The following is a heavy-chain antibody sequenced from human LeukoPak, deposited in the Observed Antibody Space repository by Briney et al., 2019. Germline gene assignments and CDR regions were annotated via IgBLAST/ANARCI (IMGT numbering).Heavy chain of an antibody. CDR1: GFTFSSYA. CDR2: INHSGST. J-gene: IGHJ4*02. Sequence: GSLRLSCAASGFTFSSYAMSWVRQPPGKGLEWIGEINHSGSTNYNPSLKGRVTISVDTSKNQFSLKLSSVTAADTAVYYCARAHFWSGYLDYWGQGTLVTVSS. D-gene: IGHD3-3*02. CDR3: ARAHFWSGYLDY. V-gene: IGHV4-34*01.